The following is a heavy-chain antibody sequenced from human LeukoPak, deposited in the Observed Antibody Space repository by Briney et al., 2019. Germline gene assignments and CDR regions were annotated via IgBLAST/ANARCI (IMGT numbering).Heavy chain of an antibody. Sequence: GGSLLLSCAASGFSVSSNYMSGRRPAPGEGLGRGSVSYSGGSTYYADSVKGRFTISRDNSKNTLYLQMNSLRAEDTAVYYCARDRSIAVAGLRSWYFDLWGRGTLVTVSS. CDR3: ARDRSIAVAGLRSWYFDL. V-gene: IGHV3-53*01. CDR1: GFSVSSNY. D-gene: IGHD6-19*01. CDR2: SYSGGST. J-gene: IGHJ2*01.